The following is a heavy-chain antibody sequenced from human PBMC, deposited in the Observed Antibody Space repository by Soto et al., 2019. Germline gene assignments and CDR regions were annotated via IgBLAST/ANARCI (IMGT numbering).Heavy chain of an antibody. CDR1: GYTFTSYG. CDR2: ISAYNGNT. J-gene: IGHJ6*02. CDR3: ARVGGGYYYGSGSYSGNYYYYGMDV. Sequence: EASVKVSCKASGYTFTSYGISWVRQAPGQGLEWMGWISAYNGNTNYAQKLQGRVTMTTDTSTSTAYMELRSLRSDDTAVYYCARVGGGYYYGSGSYSGNYYYYGMDVWGQGTTVTVSS. V-gene: IGHV1-18*01. D-gene: IGHD3-10*01.